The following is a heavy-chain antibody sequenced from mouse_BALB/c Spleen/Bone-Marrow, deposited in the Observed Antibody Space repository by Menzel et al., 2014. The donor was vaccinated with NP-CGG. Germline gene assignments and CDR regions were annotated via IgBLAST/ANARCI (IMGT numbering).Heavy chain of an antibody. CDR3: ARSCYDYDRAWFAY. J-gene: IGHJ3*01. CDR1: GYTFTSYT. CDR2: INPSSGYT. D-gene: IGHD2-4*01. Sequence: VKLMESGAELARPGASVKMSCKASGYTFTSYTMHWVKQRPGQGLEWIGYINPSSGYTNYNQKFKDKATLTADKSSSTAYMQLSSLTSEDAVVYYCARSCYDYDRAWFAYWGQGTLVTVSA. V-gene: IGHV1-4*01.